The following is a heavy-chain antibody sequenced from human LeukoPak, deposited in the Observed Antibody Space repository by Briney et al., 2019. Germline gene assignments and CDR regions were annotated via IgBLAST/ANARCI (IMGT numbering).Heavy chain of an antibody. CDR3: ARAQSRSMAAAGTNY. Sequence: GGSLRLSCAASGFTFITHAMNWVRQPPGKGLEWVSDINGGGESTYNADSVKCWFIFSRDNAKNSLYLPMNSLRAEDTALYYCARAQSRSMAAAGTNYWGQGTLVTVSS. CDR2: INGGGEST. D-gene: IGHD6-13*01. CDR1: GFTFITHA. V-gene: IGHV3-23*01. J-gene: IGHJ4*02.